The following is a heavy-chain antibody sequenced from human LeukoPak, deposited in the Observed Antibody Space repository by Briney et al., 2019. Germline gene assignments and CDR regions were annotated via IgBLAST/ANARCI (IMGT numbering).Heavy chain of an antibody. V-gene: IGHV3-15*01. J-gene: IGHJ4*02. Sequence: PGGSLRLSCAASGFTFSNAWMSWVRQAPGKGLEWVGRIKSKTDGGTTDYAAPVKGRFTISRDDSKNTLYLQMNSLETEDTAVYYCTTDPSLVQLERPFRNDYWGQGTLVTVSS. CDR1: GFTFSNAW. CDR3: TTDPSLVQLERPFRNDY. CDR2: IKSKTDGGTT. D-gene: IGHD1-1*01.